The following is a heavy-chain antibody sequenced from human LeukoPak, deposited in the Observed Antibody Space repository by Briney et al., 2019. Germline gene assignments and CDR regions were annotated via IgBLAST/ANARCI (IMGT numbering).Heavy chain of an antibody. J-gene: IGHJ4*02. CDR2: ISRSSSYI. Sequence: GGSLRLSCAASGFIFSSYSMNWVRQAPGKGLEWVSSISRSSSYIYYADSVKGRFTISRDNAKNSLYLQMNSLRAEDTAVYYCARGDGGAAAPPDYWGQGTLVTVSS. V-gene: IGHV3-21*01. CDR1: GFIFSSYS. D-gene: IGHD6-13*01. CDR3: ARGDGGAAAPPDY.